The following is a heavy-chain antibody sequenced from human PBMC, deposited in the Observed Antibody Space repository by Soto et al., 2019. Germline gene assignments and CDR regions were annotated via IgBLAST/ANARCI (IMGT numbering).Heavy chain of an antibody. CDR3: AREEPPVVVAATGAFDI. CDR2: INAGNGNT. CDR1: GYTFTSYA. Sequence: PSVKVSCKASGYTFTSYAMHWVRQAPGQRLEWMGWINAGNGNTKYSQKFQGRVTITRDTSASTAYMELSSLRSEDTAVYYCAREEPPVVVAATGAFDIWGQGTMVTVSS. D-gene: IGHD2-15*01. J-gene: IGHJ3*02. V-gene: IGHV1-3*01.